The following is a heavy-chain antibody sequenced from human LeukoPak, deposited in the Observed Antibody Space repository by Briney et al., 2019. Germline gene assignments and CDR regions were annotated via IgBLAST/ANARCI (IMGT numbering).Heavy chain of an antibody. J-gene: IGHJ4*02. CDR3: ARGDSGYDYGFDN. Sequence: SVKVSCRASGGTFSSHAISWVRQAPGQGLEWVGGIIPIFGTTNYAQKFQGRVTITTDESTSTGYMELRSLRSDDTAVYYWARGDSGYDYGFDNWGQGTLVTVSS. CDR1: GGTFSSHA. CDR2: IIPIFGTT. V-gene: IGHV1-69*05. D-gene: IGHD5-12*01.